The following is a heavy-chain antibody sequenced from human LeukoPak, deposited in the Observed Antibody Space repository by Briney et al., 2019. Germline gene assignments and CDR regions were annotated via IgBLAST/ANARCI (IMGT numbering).Heavy chain of an antibody. CDR2: ISVNTGNT. CDR3: ARRKKGQWGTNWFDP. V-gene: IGHV1-18*01. Sequence: GASVTVSCKASGYTFSSYGVSWLRQAPGHGLEWMGWISVNTGNTEYAQKVQGRLTMTTDTPTSTAYMELRNLRSDDTAVYYCARRKKGQWGTNWFDPWGQGTLVTVSS. J-gene: IGHJ5*02. D-gene: IGHD3-16*01. CDR1: GYTFSSYG.